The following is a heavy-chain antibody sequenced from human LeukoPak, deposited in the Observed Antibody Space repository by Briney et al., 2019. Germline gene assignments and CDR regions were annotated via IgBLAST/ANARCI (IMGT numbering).Heavy chain of an antibody. D-gene: IGHD3-10*01. CDR3: ARRYYYGSGSPGLDC. CDR2: INPNSGGT. CDR1: GYTFTGYY. J-gene: IGHJ4*02. V-gene: IGHV1-2*02. Sequence: ASVKVSCKASGYTFTGYYTHWVRQAPGQGLEWMGWINPNSGGTNYAQKFQGRVTMTRDTSISTAYMELSRLRSDDTAVYYCARRYYYGSGSPGLDCWGQGTLVTVSS.